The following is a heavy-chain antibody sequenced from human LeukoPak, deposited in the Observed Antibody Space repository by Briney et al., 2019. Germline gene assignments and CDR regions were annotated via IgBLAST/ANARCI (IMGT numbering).Heavy chain of an antibody. D-gene: IGHD3-22*01. CDR2: FDPEDGET. J-gene: IGHJ4*02. CDR1: GYTLTELS. CDR3: ATINYYDSRRDY. Sequence: EASVKVSCKLSGYTLTELSMHWVRQAPGKGLEWMGGFDPEDGETIYAQKFQGRVTMTEDTSTDTAYMELSSLRSEDTAVYYCATINYYDSRRDYRGQGTLVTVSS. V-gene: IGHV1-24*01.